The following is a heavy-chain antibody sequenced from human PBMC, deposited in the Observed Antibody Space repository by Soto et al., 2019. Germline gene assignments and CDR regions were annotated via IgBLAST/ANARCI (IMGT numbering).Heavy chain of an antibody. J-gene: IGHJ5*02. D-gene: IGHD4-4*01. CDR3: AGASDSTWYNWLDP. V-gene: IGHV1-18*01. CDR2: ISAYNGNT. CDR1: GYTFTSYG. Sequence: EASVKFSCKASGYTFTSYGISWVRQAPGQGLEWMGWISAYNGNTNYAHKFRGRVTITADESTGTAYMELSSLRSDDTAVYFCAGASDSTWYNWLDPWGPGTLVTVSS.